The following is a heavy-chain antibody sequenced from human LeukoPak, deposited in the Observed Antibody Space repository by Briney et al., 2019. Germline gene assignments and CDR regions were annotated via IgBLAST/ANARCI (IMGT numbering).Heavy chain of an antibody. V-gene: IGHV3-23*01. CDR2: ISGSGGST. D-gene: IGHD3-10*01. CDR1: GFTFSSYA. J-gene: IGHJ4*02. CDR3: AKAATGVLWFGEFEFDY. Sequence: PGGSLRLSCAASGFTFSSYAMSWVRQAPGKGLEWVSAISGSGGSTYYADSVKGRFTISRVNSKNTLYLQMNSLRAEDTAVYYCAKAATGVLWFGEFEFDYWGQGTLVTVSS.